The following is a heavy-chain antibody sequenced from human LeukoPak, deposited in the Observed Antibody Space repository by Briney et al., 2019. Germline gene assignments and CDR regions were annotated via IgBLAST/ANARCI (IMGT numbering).Heavy chain of an antibody. CDR1: GGTFSSYA. D-gene: IGHD4-23*01. J-gene: IGHJ3*02. CDR3: ARGLRWSDAFDI. CDR2: IIPIFGTA. V-gene: IGHV1-69*13. Sequence: SVTVSCTASGGTFSSYAISWVRQAPGQGLEWMGGIIPIFGTANYAQKFQGRVTITADESTSTAYMELSSLRSEDTAVYYCARGLRWSDAFDIWGQGTMVTVSS.